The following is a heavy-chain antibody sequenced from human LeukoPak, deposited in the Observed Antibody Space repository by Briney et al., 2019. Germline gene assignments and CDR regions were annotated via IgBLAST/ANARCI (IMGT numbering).Heavy chain of an antibody. CDR1: GFTFSSYD. CDR3: ARDPSTYGGNSEVDY. J-gene: IGHJ4*02. D-gene: IGHD4-23*01. Sequence: PGGSLRLPCAASGFTFSSYDMHRVRQATGKGLEWVSAIGTAGDTYYPGSVKGRFTISRENAKNSLYLQMNSLRAGDTAVYYCARDPSTYGGNSEVDYWGQGTLVTVSS. V-gene: IGHV3-13*01. CDR2: IGTAGDT.